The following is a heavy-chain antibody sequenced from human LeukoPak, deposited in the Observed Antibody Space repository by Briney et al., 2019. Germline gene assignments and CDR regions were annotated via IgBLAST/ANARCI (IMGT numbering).Heavy chain of an antibody. Sequence: PSETLSLTCAVYGGSFSGYYWSWIRQPPGKGLEWIGEINHSGSTNYNPSLKSRVTISVDTSKNQFSLKLSSVTAAGTAVYYCARGGWLRSKGFDYWGQGTLVTVSS. D-gene: IGHD5-12*01. J-gene: IGHJ4*02. CDR3: ARGGWLRSKGFDY. CDR2: INHSGST. V-gene: IGHV4-34*01. CDR1: GGSFSGYY.